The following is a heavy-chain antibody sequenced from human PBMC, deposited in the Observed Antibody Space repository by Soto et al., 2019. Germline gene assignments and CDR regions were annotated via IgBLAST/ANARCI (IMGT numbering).Heavy chain of an antibody. J-gene: IGHJ5*02. CDR2: INPGGGST. D-gene: IGHD2-21*02. V-gene: IGHV1-46*01. CDR3: ARVRSGGDCYSFDP. CDR1: GYTVTSYY. Sequence: GDPVKVSCNGFGYTVTSYYMNLVRQSAGQGLEWMGIINPGGGSTSFAQKFQGRVTMTRDTSTSTVYMELSSLRSEDTAVYYCARVRSGGDCYSFDPWGQGTQVTVSS.